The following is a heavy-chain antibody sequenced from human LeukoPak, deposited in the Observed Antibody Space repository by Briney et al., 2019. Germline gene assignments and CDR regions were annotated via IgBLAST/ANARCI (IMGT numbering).Heavy chain of an antibody. CDR3: AAAEDIIYGGDY. D-gene: IGHD2-15*01. CDR2: INPSGGST. J-gene: IGHJ4*02. Sequence: ASVKVSCKASGYSLTTYYMHWVRQAPGQGLEWMAIINPSGGSTNYAQKFQGRVTMTRDTPTNTVYMELSSLRSEDTAVYYCAAAEDIIYGGDYWGQGTLVTVSS. CDR1: GYSLTTYY. V-gene: IGHV1-46*01.